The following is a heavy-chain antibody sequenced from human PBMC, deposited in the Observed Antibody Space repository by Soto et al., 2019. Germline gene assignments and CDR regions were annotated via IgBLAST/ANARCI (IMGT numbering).Heavy chain of an antibody. V-gene: IGHV5-51*01. Sequence: GESLKISCKGSGYRFTTYWSGWVRQMPGKGLEGMGVIYPGDSDIRFRPSFQGPVTISADMSLSPAYLQWSSLRVSDTAMYYCARPPYRYDTNYFGYWGQGTLVTGSS. CDR3: ARPPYRYDTNYFGY. J-gene: IGHJ4*02. CDR1: GYRFTTYW. D-gene: IGHD5-12*01. CDR2: IYPGDSDI.